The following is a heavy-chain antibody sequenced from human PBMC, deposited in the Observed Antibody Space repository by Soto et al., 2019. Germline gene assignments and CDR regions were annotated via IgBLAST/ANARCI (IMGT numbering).Heavy chain of an antibody. CDR3: ARYLSEGPCAFDI. CDR2: IYYSGST. CDR1: GGSVSSGSYY. J-gene: IGHJ3*02. Sequence: PSEHLSLTCTVSGGSVSSGSYYWSWIRQPPGKGLEWIGYIYYSGSTNYNPSLKSRVTISVDTSKNQFSLKLSSVTAADTAVYYCARYLSEGPCAFDIWVQGTKVT. V-gene: IGHV4-61*01.